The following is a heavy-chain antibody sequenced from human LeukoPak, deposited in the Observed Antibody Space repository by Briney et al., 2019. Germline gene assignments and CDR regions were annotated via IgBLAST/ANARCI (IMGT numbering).Heavy chain of an antibody. CDR3: VRSEYVWGSYPY. J-gene: IGHJ4*02. D-gene: IGHD3-16*02. Sequence: GGSLRLSCAASGFTFSSYSMNWVRQAPGKGLEWVSYISLSSSTIYYADSVKGRFTISRDNAKNSLYLQMNSLRAEDTAVYYCVRSEYVWGSYPYWGQGTLVTVSS. CDR2: ISLSSSTI. V-gene: IGHV3-48*04. CDR1: GFTFSSYS.